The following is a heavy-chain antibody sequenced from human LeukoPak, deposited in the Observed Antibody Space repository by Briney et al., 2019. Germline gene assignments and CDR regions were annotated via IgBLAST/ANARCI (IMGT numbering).Heavy chain of an antibody. J-gene: IGHJ4*02. D-gene: IGHD2-15*01. Sequence: GEYVQISCKGSGYSFTTYWIGCVRQMPGQRLECLGNIYLDDSDIQYSSSFQGQVTISADKAVSTGYLQWNSRQASDTAIYYCARLTVPAFDNWGQGTLVTVYS. CDR2: IYLDDSDI. CDR3: ARLTVPAFDN. V-gene: IGHV5-51*01. CDR1: GYSFTTYW.